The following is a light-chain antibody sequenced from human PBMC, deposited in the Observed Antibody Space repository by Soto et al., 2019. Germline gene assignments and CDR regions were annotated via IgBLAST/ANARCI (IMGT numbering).Light chain of an antibody. CDR3: QKYNTYPIT. CDR2: DAS. CDR1: QSIDRW. V-gene: IGKV1-5*01. Sequence: DIQMTQSPSTLSASVGDRVTITCRASQSIDRWLAWYQQKPGKAPKLVIYDASTLESGVTSTFSVRGSGTEFTLNITRLKTDDLATYYCQKYNTYPITFGPGTRLEIK. J-gene: IGKJ5*01.